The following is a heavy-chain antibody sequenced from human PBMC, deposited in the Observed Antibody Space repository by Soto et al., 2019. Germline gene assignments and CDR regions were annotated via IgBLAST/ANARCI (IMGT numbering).Heavy chain of an antibody. V-gene: IGHV1-2*02. Sequence: GSSGKVSCKASGYPFAGYYMHWVRQAPGQGLEWMGWINPNSGGTNYAQKFQGRVTMTRDTSITTASMELSRLRFDDTAVYYCARLGGEYDIFSVYLRLTSRFAYWGPGPLVTVSS. CDR1: GYPFAGYY. D-gene: IGHD3-9*01. CDR2: INPNSGGT. CDR3: ARLGGEYDIFSVYLRLTSRFAY. J-gene: IGHJ4*02.